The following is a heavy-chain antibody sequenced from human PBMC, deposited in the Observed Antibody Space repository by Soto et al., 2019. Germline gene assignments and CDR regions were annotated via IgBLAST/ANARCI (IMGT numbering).Heavy chain of an antibody. V-gene: IGHV4-59*08. Sequence: PSETLSLTCNVSGGSISSYYWSWIRQPPGKGLEWIGDIYYSGSTNYNPSLKSRVTISIDTSKNHFFLNLSSVTTADTAVYYCARIGLTTALLWGQGTLVTVSS. CDR3: ARIGLTTALL. D-gene: IGHD4-17*01. J-gene: IGHJ4*02. CDR2: IYYSGST. CDR1: GGSISSYY.